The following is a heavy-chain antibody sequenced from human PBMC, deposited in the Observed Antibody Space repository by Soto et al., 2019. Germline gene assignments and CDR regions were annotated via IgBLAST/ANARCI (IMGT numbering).Heavy chain of an antibody. D-gene: IGHD6-13*01. V-gene: IGHV4-4*07. CDR1: GCSISSDY. Sequence: VQLQESGPGLVKPSETLSLICTVSGCSISSDYLSWIRQPAGKGLEWIGRVYTSGYSKSNPSLKSRVTMSVDTSKKQFSLNLSSVTAADTAVYYCAREPTTAGTVNWFDHWGQGTLVTVSS. CDR3: AREPTTAGTVNWFDH. J-gene: IGHJ5*02. CDR2: VYTSGYS.